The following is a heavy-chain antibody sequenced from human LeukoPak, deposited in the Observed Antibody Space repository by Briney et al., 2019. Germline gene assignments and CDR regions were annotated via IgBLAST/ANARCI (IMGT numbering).Heavy chain of an antibody. J-gene: IGHJ4*02. D-gene: IGHD6-13*01. Sequence: ASVRVSCKASGYTFTGYYMHWVRQAPGQGLEWMGRINPNSGGTNYAQKFQGRVTMTRDTSISTAYMELSRLRSDDTAVYYCARDRSSSSWYSDFDYWGQGTLVTVSS. CDR2: INPNSGGT. CDR1: GYTFTGYY. V-gene: IGHV1-2*06. CDR3: ARDRSSSSWYSDFDY.